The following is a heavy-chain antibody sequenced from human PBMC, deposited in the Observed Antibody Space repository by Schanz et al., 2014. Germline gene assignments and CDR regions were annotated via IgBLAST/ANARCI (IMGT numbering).Heavy chain of an antibody. CDR1: GGTFSSYT. CDR3: ATLDYADSVS. D-gene: IGHD4-17*01. CDR2: IIPVLNIA. J-gene: IGHJ5*02. Sequence: QLQLVQSGAEVKKPGSSVKVSCKLSGGTFSSYTISWMRQAPGQGLEWMGKIIPVLNIATYAQRFQGRVSITADTSTSTAYMDLRSLRSDDTAVYYCATLDYADSVSWGQGTLVTVSS. V-gene: IGHV1-69*02.